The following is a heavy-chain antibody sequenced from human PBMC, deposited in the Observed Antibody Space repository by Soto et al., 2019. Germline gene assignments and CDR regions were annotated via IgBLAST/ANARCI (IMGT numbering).Heavy chain of an antibody. Sequence: QVQLVESGGGVVQPGRSLRLSCATSGFSFSTYAMHWVRQAPGKGLDWVAVISYDGSNVHYADSVEGRFTISRDNSKKTLFLPMNSLSAEDTAVYYCANASWWGAYYYDGSAYVGPDFWGQGAMVTVSS. V-gene: IGHV3-30*18. CDR2: ISYDGSNV. J-gene: IGHJ3*01. CDR1: GFSFSTYA. CDR3: ANASWWGAYYYDGSAYVGPDF. D-gene: IGHD3-22*01.